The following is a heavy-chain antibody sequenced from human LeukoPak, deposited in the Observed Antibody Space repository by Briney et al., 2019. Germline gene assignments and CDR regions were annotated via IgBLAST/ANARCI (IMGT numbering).Heavy chain of an antibody. Sequence: SETLSLTCTVSGGSISSSSYYWGWIRQPPGKGLEWIGSIYYSGSTYYNPSLKSRVTISVDTSKNQFSLKLSSVTAADTAVYYCAKGRVIEMATMGFGYWGQGTLVTVSS. D-gene: IGHD5-24*01. CDR2: IYYSGST. CDR1: GGSISSSSYY. V-gene: IGHV4-39*01. J-gene: IGHJ4*02. CDR3: AKGRVIEMATMGFGY.